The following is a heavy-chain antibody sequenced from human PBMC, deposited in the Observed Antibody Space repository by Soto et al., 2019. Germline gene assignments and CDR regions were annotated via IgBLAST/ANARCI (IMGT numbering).Heavy chain of an antibody. CDR2: ISGSGGST. V-gene: IGHV3-23*01. Sequence: PGGSLRLSCAASGFTFSSYAMSWVRQAPGKGLEWVSAISGSGGSTYYADSVKGRFTISRDNSKNTLYLQINSLRAEDTAVYYCAKDRIQRFYDYVWGSYLDAFENWGQGTMVTVSS. CDR3: AKDRIQRFYDYVWGSYLDAFEN. J-gene: IGHJ3*02. D-gene: IGHD3-16*01. CDR1: GFTFSSYA.